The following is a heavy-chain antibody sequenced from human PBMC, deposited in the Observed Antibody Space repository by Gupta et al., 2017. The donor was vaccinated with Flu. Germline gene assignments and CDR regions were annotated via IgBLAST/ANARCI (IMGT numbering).Heavy chain of an antibody. CDR3: AKDQREYCDGGMCYPQIFHH. CDR1: GFTFSTYG. V-gene: IGHV3-30*18. J-gene: IGHJ1*01. Sequence: QVQLVESGGGVVQPGRSLRLSCAVSGFTFSTYGMHWVRQAPGQGLEWVAVILYDGSYKFYADSVKGRFTISRDNSKNTLYLQMNSLRVEDTAVYYCAKDQREYCDGGMCYPQIFHHWGQGTLVTVSS. CDR2: ILYDGSYK. D-gene: IGHD2-15*01.